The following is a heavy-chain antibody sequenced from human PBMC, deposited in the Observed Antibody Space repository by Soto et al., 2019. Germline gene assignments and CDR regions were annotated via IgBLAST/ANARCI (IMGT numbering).Heavy chain of an antibody. J-gene: IGHJ6*03. CDR3: ARDFYDSSGYYYYYYYMDV. CDR2: IWYDGSNK. V-gene: IGHV3-33*01. Sequence: GGSLRLSCAASGFTFSSYGMHWVRQAPGKGLEWVAVIWYDGSNKYYADSVKGRFTISRDNSKNTLYLQMNSLRAEDTAVYYCARDFYDSSGYYYYYYYMDVWGKGTTVTVSS. D-gene: IGHD3-22*01. CDR1: GFTFSSYG.